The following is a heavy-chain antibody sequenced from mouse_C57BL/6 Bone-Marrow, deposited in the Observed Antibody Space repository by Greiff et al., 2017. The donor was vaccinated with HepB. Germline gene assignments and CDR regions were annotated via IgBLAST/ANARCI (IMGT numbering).Heavy chain of an antibody. CDR3: ARDADDYDGGWYFDV. Sequence: EVKLMESGGGLVQSGRSLRLSCATSGFTFSDFYMEWVRQAPGKGLEWIAASRNKANDYTTEYSASVKGRFIVSRDTSQSILYLQMNALRAEDTAIYYCARDADDYDGGWYFDVWGTGTTVTVSS. J-gene: IGHJ1*03. CDR2: SRNKANDYTT. CDR1: GFTFSDFY. D-gene: IGHD2-4*01. V-gene: IGHV7-1*01.